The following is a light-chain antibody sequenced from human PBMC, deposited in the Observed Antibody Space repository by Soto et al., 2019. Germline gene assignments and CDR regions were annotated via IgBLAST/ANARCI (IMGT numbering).Light chain of an antibody. CDR3: QQYTSYRVFT. Sequence: DIQMTQSPSTLSPSVGDRVTITCRASQTISRNWLAWFQQKPGKAPKLLIYKASNLESGVPSRFSGSGSETEFTLTISSLQPDDFATYYCQQYTSYRVFTFGPGTKVDVK. CDR1: QTISRNW. J-gene: IGKJ3*01. CDR2: KAS. V-gene: IGKV1-5*03.